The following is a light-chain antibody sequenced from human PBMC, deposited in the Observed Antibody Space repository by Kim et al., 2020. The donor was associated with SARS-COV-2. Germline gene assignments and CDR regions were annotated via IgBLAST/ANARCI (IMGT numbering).Light chain of an antibody. CDR1: TSNIGSNA. CDR2: ASH. V-gene: IGLV1-44*01. J-gene: IGLJ2*01. Sequence: GQWVTISCSGSTSNIGSNAVNWYQQPPGTAPKLLIYASHQRPSGVPDRFSGSKSGTSASLAIRGLRSEDEADYLCAAWDDRLNSPIFGGGTQLTVL. CDR3: AAWDDRLNSPI.